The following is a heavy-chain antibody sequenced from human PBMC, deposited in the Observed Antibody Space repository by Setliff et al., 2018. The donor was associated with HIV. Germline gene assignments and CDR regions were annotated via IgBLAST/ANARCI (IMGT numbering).Heavy chain of an antibody. J-gene: IGHJ6*02. CDR3: ARGGCSSTSCYNYYYYGMDV. Sequence: SETLSLTCAVSGGSISSGDYYWSWIRQPPGKGLEWIGYIYYSGSTYYNPSLKSRVTISVDTSKNQFSLKLSSVTAADTAVYYCARGGCSSTSCYNYYYYGMDVWGQGTTVTVSS. D-gene: IGHD2-2*01. CDR1: GGSISSGDYY. V-gene: IGHV4-30-4*08. CDR2: IYYSGST.